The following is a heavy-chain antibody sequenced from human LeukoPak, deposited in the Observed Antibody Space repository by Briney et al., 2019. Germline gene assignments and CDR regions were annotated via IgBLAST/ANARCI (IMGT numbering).Heavy chain of an antibody. CDR2: ISGSGGST. V-gene: IGHV3-23*01. CDR3: ANIHRIQLWPKPPPLADSMVTGVYYGMDV. D-gene: IGHD5-18*01. CDR1: GFTFSSYA. J-gene: IGHJ6*02. Sequence: QPGGSLRLSCAASGFTFSSYAMSWVRQAPGKGLEWVSAISGSGGSTYYADSVKGRFTISRDNSKNTLYLQMNSLRAEDTAVYYCANIHRIQLWPKPPPLADSMVTGVYYGMDVWGQGTTVTVSS.